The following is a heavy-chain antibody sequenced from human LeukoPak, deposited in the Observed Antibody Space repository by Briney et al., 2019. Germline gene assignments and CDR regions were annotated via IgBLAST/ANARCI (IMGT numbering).Heavy chain of an antibody. D-gene: IGHD6-13*01. V-gene: IGHV4-59*01. J-gene: IGHJ4*02. CDR3: ARQPPAAGLDY. CDR2: IFHSGST. Sequence: SETLSLTCTVSGGSISNYYWSWIRQPPGKPLEWIGYIFHSGSTNYNPSLKGRVTISVDTSKNQFSLKLSSVTAADTAVYYCARQPPAAGLDYWGQGTLVTVSS. CDR1: GGSISNYY.